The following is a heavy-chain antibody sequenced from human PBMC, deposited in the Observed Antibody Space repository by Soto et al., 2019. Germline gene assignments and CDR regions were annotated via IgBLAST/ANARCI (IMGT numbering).Heavy chain of an antibody. CDR3: ARDRLDLPYYYYGMDV. CDR2: IYSGGST. Sequence: HPGGSLSLSCAASGFTVSSNYMSWVRQAPGKGLEWVSVIYSGGSTYYADSVKGRFTISRDNSKNTLYLQMNSLRAEDTAVYYCARDRLDLPYYYYGMDVWGQGTTVTVSS. V-gene: IGHV3-53*01. J-gene: IGHJ6*02. D-gene: IGHD1-1*01. CDR1: GFTVSSNY.